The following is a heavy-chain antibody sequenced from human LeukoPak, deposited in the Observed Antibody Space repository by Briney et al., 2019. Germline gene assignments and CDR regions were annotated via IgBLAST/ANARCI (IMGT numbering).Heavy chain of an antibody. CDR3: ARLQGSTSSHWFDP. Sequence: PSETLSHTCTVWGGSISSSSYFGGWIRQPPGKGLVWIGSIYYSGSTYYNRSLKSRVTISVDTSKNQFSLKLSSVTAADTAVYYCARLQGSTSSHWFDPWGQGTLVTVSS. J-gene: IGHJ5*02. CDR2: IYYSGST. CDR1: GGSISSSSYF. V-gene: IGHV4-39*01. D-gene: IGHD2-2*01.